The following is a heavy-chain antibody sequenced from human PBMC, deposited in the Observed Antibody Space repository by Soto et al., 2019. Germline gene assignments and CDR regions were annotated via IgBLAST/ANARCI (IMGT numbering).Heavy chain of an antibody. CDR1: GDSISSTRQ. CDR2: IYYSGST. V-gene: IGHV4-39*01. Sequence: SETLSLTCTVSGDSISSTRQWCWVRQSPGKGLEWIGNIYYSGSTNYNPSLKSRVTISVDRSKNQFSLKLSSVTAADTAVYYCARHFSVDYFDYWGQGALVTVSS. J-gene: IGHJ4*02. CDR3: ARHFSVDYFDY.